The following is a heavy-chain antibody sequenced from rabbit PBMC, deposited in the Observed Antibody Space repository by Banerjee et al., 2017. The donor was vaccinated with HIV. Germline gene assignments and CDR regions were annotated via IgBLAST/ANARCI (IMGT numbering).Heavy chain of an antibody. CDR3: ARDLSGDDYGYFNL. D-gene: IGHD2-1*01. Sequence: QEQLEESGGDLVKPEGSLTLTCTASGFSFSSSYYMCWVRQAPGKGLEWIGCIYTGSSGSTYYASWAKGRFTISKTSSTTVTLQMTSLTAADTATYFCARDLSGDDYGYFNLWGPGTLVTVS. V-gene: IGHV1S45*01. CDR1: GFSFSSSYY. CDR2: IYTGSSGST. J-gene: IGHJ4*01.